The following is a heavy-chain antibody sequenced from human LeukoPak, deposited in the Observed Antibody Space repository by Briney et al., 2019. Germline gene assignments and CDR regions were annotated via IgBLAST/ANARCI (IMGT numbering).Heavy chain of an antibody. CDR2: IYTSGST. CDR1: GGSISSGSYY. Sequence: PSQTLSLTCTVSGGSISSGSYYWSWIRQPAGKGLEWIGRIYTSGSTNYNPSLKSRVTISVDTSKNQFSLKLSSVTAADTAVYYCAKDQSMIVVVITNGMDVWGQGTTVTVSS. D-gene: IGHD3-22*01. CDR3: AKDQSMIVVVITNGMDV. V-gene: IGHV4-61*02. J-gene: IGHJ6*02.